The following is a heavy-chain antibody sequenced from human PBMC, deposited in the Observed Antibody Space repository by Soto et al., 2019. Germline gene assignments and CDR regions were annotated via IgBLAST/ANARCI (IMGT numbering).Heavy chain of an antibody. CDR3: AKDLRYCSGGSCYIQDYFDY. V-gene: IGHV3-30*18. D-gene: IGHD2-15*01. Sequence: GGSLRLSCAASGFTFSSYGMHWVRQAPGKGLEWVAVISYDGSNKYYADSVKGRFTISRDNSKNTLYLQMNSLRAEDTAVYYCAKDLRYCSGGSCYIQDYFDYWGKGTLVTVPS. CDR2: ISYDGSNK. CDR1: GFTFSSYG. J-gene: IGHJ4*02.